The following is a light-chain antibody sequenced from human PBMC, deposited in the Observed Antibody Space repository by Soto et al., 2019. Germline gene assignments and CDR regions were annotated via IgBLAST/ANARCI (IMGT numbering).Light chain of an antibody. V-gene: IGKV3-15*01. J-gene: IGKJ3*01. CDR3: QQYNNWPPIT. Sequence: EIVMTQSPTTLSVSPGERATLSCRASQSVSGNLAWYQQKPGQAPRLLIYAASTRATGIPARFSGSGSGTEFTLTISSLQSEDFAVYYCQQYNNWPPITFGPGTKVDIK. CDR2: AAS. CDR1: QSVSGN.